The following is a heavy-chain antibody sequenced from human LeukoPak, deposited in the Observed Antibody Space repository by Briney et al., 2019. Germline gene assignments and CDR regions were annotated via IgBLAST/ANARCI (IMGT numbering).Heavy chain of an antibody. CDR3: ASTFAGRRE. CDR2: IKQDGSEK. J-gene: IGHJ4*02. CDR1: GFTFGNYW. D-gene: IGHD3-16*01. Sequence: GGSLRHSCAASGFTFGNYWMSWVRQAPGKGLEWVANIKQDGSEKYYVDSVKGRFTISRDNAKSSLYLQMNSLRAEDTAVYYCASTFAGRREWGQGTLVTVSS. V-gene: IGHV3-7*01.